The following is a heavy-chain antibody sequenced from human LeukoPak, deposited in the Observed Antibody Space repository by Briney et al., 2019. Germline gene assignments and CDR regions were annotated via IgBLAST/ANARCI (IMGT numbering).Heavy chain of an antibody. D-gene: IGHD3-9*01. CDR2: IYTSGST. CDR3: ARHNYDILTGYDY. J-gene: IGHJ4*02. Sequence: SETLSLTCTVSGGSISSGSYYWSWIRQPAGTGLEWIGRIYTSGSTNYNPSLKSRVTMSVDTSKNQFSLKLSPVTAADTAVYYCARHNYDILTGYDYWGQGTLVTVSS. V-gene: IGHV4-61*02. CDR1: GGSISSGSYY.